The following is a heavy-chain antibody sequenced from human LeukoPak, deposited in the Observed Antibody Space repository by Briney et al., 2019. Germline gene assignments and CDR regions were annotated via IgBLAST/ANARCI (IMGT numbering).Heavy chain of an antibody. Sequence: PSETLSLTCTVSGGSISSYYWSWIRQPPGKGLEWIGYIYYSGSTNYNPSLKSRVTMSVDTSKNQFSLKLSSVTAADTAVYYCARGAYGLGATMDWFDPWGQGTLVTVSS. CDR3: ARGAYGLGATMDWFDP. CDR2: IYYSGST. D-gene: IGHD1-26*01. V-gene: IGHV4-59*12. J-gene: IGHJ5*02. CDR1: GGSISSYY.